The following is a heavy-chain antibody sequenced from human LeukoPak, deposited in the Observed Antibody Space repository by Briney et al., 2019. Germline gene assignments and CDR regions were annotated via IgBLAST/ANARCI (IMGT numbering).Heavy chain of an antibody. Sequence: SETLSLACTVSGGSISSYYWNWIRQPPGKGLEWIGYIYYSGSTNYNPSLKSRVTISVDTSKNQFSLKLSSVTAADTAVYYCARGGWYPESFQHWGQGALVTVSS. CDR3: ARGGWYPESFQH. CDR2: IYYSGST. CDR1: GGSISSYY. D-gene: IGHD6-19*01. J-gene: IGHJ1*01. V-gene: IGHV4-59*01.